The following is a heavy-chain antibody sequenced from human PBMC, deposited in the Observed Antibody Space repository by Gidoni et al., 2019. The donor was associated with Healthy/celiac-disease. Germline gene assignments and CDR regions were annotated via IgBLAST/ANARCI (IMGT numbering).Heavy chain of an antibody. D-gene: IGHD2-2*01. CDR2: ISYDGSNK. Sequence: QVQLVEFGGGVVQPGRSLRLSCAASGFTFSSYAMHWVLQAPGKGLEWVAVISYDGSNKYYADSVKGRFTISRDNSKNTLYLQMNSLRAEDTAVYYCARDRREVPAGGYFDYWGQGTLVTVSS. J-gene: IGHJ4*02. CDR1: GFTFSSYA. CDR3: ARDRREVPAGGYFDY. V-gene: IGHV3-30-3*01.